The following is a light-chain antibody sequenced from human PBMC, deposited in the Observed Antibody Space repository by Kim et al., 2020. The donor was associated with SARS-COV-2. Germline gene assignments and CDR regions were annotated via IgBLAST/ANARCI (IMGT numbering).Light chain of an antibody. V-gene: IGLV2-23*01. J-gene: IGLJ1*01. CDR1: SSDVGSYNL. Sequence: SITISCTGTSSDVGSYNLVSWYQQHPDTAPKLMIYEGSKRPSGVSNRFSGSKSGNTASLTISGLQAEDEADYYCCSYAGSSTLYVFGTGTKVTVL. CDR2: EGS. CDR3: CSYAGSSTLYV.